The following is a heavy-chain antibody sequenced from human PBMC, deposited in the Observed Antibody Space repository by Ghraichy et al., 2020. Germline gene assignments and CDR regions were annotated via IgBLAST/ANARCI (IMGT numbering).Heavy chain of an antibody. V-gene: IGHV3-23*01. CDR1: GFTFSSYA. CDR3: AKGGSSWYYYYYGMDV. Sequence: LSLTCAASGFTFSSYAMSWVRQAPGKGLEWVSAISGSGGSTYYADSVKGRFTISRDNSKNTLYLQMNSLRAEDTAVYYCAKGGSSWYYYYYGMDVWGQGTTVTVSS. J-gene: IGHJ6*02. CDR2: ISGSGGST. D-gene: IGHD6-13*01.